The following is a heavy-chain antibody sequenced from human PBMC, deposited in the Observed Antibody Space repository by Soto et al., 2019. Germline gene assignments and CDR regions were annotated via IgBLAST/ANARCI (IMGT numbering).Heavy chain of an antibody. CDR2: IKQDGSQQ. Sequence: EVQLVESGGGLVQPGGSLRLSCAASGFSFNDYWMTWVRQAPGKGLEWVANIKQDGSQQYYGDSVKGRFTISRDNSKKMLYLQLNSLRREDTAVYYCAKDWVGGSNRYQLDYWGRGTLVTVSS. J-gene: IGHJ4*02. V-gene: IGHV3-7*04. CDR1: GFSFNDYW. CDR3: AKDWVGGSNRYQLDY. D-gene: IGHD4-4*01.